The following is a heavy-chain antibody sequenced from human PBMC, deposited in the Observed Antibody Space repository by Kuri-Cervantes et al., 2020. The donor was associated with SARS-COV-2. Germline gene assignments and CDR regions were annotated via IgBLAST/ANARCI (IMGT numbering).Heavy chain of an antibody. J-gene: IGHJ6*03. D-gene: IGHD3-3*01. CDR1: GYTFTSYY. CDR3: ATEWVLRFLEWSHNSPYYYYYMDV. CDR2: INPSGGST. V-gene: IGHV1-46*01. Sequence: ASVKVSCKASGYTFTSYYMHWVRQAPGQGLEWMGIINPSGGSTSYAQKFQGRVTMTRDTSTSSVYMELSSLRSEDTAVYYCATEWVLRFLEWSHNSPYYYYYMDVWGKGTTVTVSS.